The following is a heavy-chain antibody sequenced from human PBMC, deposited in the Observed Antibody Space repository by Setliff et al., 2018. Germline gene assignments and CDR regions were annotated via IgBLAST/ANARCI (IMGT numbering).Heavy chain of an antibody. CDR1: GYTFTSYG. Sequence: ASVKVSCKASGYTFTSYGISWVRQAPGQGLEWMGWISAYNGNTNYAQKLQGRVTMTTDTSTRTAYMELSSLRSEDTAVYYCARDEREYGDYGCDYWGQGTLVTVSS. J-gene: IGHJ4*02. V-gene: IGHV1-18*01. CDR3: ARDEREYGDYGCDY. CDR2: ISAYNGNT. D-gene: IGHD4-17*01.